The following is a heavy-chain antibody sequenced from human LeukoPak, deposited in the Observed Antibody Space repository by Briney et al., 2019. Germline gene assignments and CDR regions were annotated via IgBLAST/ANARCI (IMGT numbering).Heavy chain of an antibody. V-gene: IGHV1-2*04. D-gene: IGHD3-16*02. CDR3: ARNLYVWGSYRYNGAFDI. J-gene: IGHJ3*02. CDR1: GYTFTGYY. CDR2: INPNSGGT. Sequence: ASVKVSCKASGYTFTGYYMHWVRQAPGQGLEWMGWINPNSGGTNYAQKFQGWVTTTRDTSISTAYMELSRPRSDDTAVYYCARNLYVWGSYRYNGAFDIWGQGTMVTVSS.